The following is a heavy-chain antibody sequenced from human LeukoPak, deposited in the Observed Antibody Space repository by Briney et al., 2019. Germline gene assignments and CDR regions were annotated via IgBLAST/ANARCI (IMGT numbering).Heavy chain of an antibody. CDR2: IYHSGST. J-gene: IGHJ4*02. CDR1: GGSISSGGYS. D-gene: IGHD3-10*01. Sequence: PSETLSLTCAVSGGSISSGGYSWSWIRQPPGKGLEWIGYIYHSGSTYYNPSLKSRVTISVDRSKNQFSLKLSSVTAADTAVYYCAREGEYYGSGSFHFDYWGQGTLVTVSS. V-gene: IGHV4-30-2*01. CDR3: AREGEYYGSGSFHFDY.